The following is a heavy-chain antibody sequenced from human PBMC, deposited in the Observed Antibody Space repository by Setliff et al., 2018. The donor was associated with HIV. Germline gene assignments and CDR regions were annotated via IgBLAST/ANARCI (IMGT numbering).Heavy chain of an antibody. V-gene: IGHV3-48*01. CDR2: ISSSSSTI. CDR3: ARDISLGILYTTPDY. J-gene: IGHJ4*02. Sequence: GGSLRLSCAASGFTFSSYSMNWVRQAPGKGLEWVSYISSSSSTIYYADSVKGRFTISRDDSKNTLHLQMNSLRAEDTAVYYCARDISLGILYTTPDYWGQGTLVTVS. D-gene: IGHD2-15*01. CDR1: GFTFSSYS.